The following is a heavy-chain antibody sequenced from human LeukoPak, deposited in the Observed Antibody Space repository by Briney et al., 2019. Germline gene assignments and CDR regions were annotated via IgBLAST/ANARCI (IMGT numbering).Heavy chain of an antibody. CDR2: ISGSGGGT. D-gene: IGHD3-10*01. CDR3: AKRGVVIRVFLVGFHKEAYYFDS. J-gene: IGHJ4*02. Sequence: GGSLRLSCAVSGITLSNYGMSWVRRAPGKGLEWVAGISGSGGGTKYADSVKGRFTVSRDNSKNTLYLQMNRLRAEDTAVYFCAKRGVVIRVFLVGFHKEAYYFDSWGQGALVTVSS. CDR1: GITLSNYG. V-gene: IGHV3-23*01.